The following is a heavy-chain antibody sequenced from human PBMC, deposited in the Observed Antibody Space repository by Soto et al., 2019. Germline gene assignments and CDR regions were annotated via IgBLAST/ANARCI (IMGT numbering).Heavy chain of an antibody. D-gene: IGHD6-13*01. Sequence: SETLSLTCALYGGSLSGYYWSWVRQSPGKGLEWIGEINHSGSTNYNPSLKSRVTMSVDTSRNQFSLRLTSVTAPDTSVYYCARTYSSSPDWFDPWGQGTLVTVSS. V-gene: IGHV4-34*01. CDR1: GGSLSGYY. CDR2: INHSGST. CDR3: ARTYSSSPDWFDP. J-gene: IGHJ5*02.